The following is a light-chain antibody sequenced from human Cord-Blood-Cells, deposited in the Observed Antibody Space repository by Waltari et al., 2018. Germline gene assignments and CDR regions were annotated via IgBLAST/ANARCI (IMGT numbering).Light chain of an antibody. V-gene: IGKV3-11*01. J-gene: IGKJ4*01. CDR2: DAS. CDR3: QQRSNWPLT. Sequence: EIVLTQSPATLSLSPGERATLSCRASQSVSSYLAWYQQKPGQAPRLLIYDASNRATGILASFCGSGSATDFSLTISSLEPEDFAVYYCQQRSNWPLTFGGGTKVEIK. CDR1: QSVSSY.